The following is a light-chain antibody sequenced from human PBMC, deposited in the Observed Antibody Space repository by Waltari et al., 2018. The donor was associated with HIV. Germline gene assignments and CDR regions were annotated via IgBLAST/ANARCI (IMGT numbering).Light chain of an antibody. J-gene: IGKJ1*01. CDR1: QTIRTS. CDR3: QEYKSYSWT. V-gene: IGKV1-5*03. CDR2: RAS. Sequence: DIQMTQSPSSLSASVGDRVIITCRASQTIRTSLAWYQQKPGKAPTLLIFRASELETGVPSRFSGSGSGTEFTLTISSLQPDDFATYFCQEYKSYSWTFGQGTKVDIK.